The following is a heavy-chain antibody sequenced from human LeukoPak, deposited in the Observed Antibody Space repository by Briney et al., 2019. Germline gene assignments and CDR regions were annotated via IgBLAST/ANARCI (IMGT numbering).Heavy chain of an antibody. CDR1: GMTFSDYW. Sequence: GGSLRLSCAASGMTFSDYWMTWVRQAPGKGLEWVATINQDESEKYYVDSVRGRFTISRDNAKNSLYLQMDSLRAEDTAVYYCARPRGCSSNRCNNFDYWGQGALVTVSS. V-gene: IGHV3-7*01. CDR3: ARPRGCSSNRCNNFDY. CDR2: INQDESEK. J-gene: IGHJ4*02. D-gene: IGHD2-2*01.